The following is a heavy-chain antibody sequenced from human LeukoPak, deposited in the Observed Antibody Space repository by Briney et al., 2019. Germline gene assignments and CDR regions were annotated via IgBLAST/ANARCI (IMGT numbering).Heavy chain of an antibody. Sequence: GGSLRLSCAASGFTVSSNYMSWVRQAPGKGLEWVSVIYSGGSTYYADSVKGRFTISRDNSKNTLYLQMNSLRAEDTAVYYCARNFQQWLVRGAFDPWGQGTLVTVSS. CDR3: ARNFQQWLVRGAFDP. J-gene: IGHJ5*02. V-gene: IGHV3-66*01. D-gene: IGHD6-19*01. CDR2: IYSGGST. CDR1: GFTVSSNY.